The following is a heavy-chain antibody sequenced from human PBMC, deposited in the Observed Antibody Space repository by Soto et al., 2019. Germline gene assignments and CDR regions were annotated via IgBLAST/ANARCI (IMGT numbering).Heavy chain of an antibody. CDR1: GGSVSSGSYY. Sequence: SETLSLTCTVSGGSVSSGSYYWSWIRQPPGKGLEWIGYIYYSGSTNYNPSLKSRVTISVDTSKNQFSLKLSSVTAADTAVYYCARDRGPTCTGSGSYYNPHECYFDYWGQGTLVTVSS. V-gene: IGHV4-61*01. CDR2: IYYSGST. CDR3: ARDRGPTCTGSGSYYNPHECYFDY. D-gene: IGHD3-10*01. J-gene: IGHJ4*02.